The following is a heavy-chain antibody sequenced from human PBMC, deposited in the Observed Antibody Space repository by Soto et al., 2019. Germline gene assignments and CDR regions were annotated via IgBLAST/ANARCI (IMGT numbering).Heavy chain of an antibody. V-gene: IGHV4-31*03. CDR2: IYYSGST. J-gene: IGHJ6*02. Sequence: PSETLSLTCTVSGGSISSGGYYWSWIRQHPGKGLEWIGYIYYSGSTYYNPSLKSRVTISVDTSKNQFSLKLSSVTAADTAVYYCARWSEYCSGGSCCRGGMDVWGQGTTVTVSS. D-gene: IGHD2-15*01. CDR3: ARWSEYCSGGSCCRGGMDV. CDR1: GGSISSGGYY.